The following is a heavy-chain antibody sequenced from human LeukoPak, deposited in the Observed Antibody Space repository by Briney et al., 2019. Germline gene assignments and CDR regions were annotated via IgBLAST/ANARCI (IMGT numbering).Heavy chain of an antibody. CDR3: ARVTIAAAGTFWFDP. V-gene: IGHV4-59*01. Sequence: SETLSLTCTVSGGSISSYYWSWIRQPPGKGLEWIGYIYYSGSTNYNPSLKSRVTISADTSKNQFSLKLSSVTAADTAVYYCARVTIAAAGTFWFDPWGQGTLVTVSS. J-gene: IGHJ5*02. D-gene: IGHD6-13*01. CDR1: GGSISSYY. CDR2: IYYSGST.